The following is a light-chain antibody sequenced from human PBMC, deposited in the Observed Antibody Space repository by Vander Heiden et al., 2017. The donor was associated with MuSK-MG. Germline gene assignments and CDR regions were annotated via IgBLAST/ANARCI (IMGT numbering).Light chain of an antibody. V-gene: IGKV3-15*01. CDR3: QQYNDWAPWT. Sequence: EIVMTQSPATLSVSPGDTATLSCRASQSIGRNLAWYQQKPGQAPRLLIYSASVTASDMPARFSGSGSGTEFTLSISSLHSEDSAVYYCQQYNDWAPWTFGQGTKVEIK. CDR2: SAS. CDR1: QSIGRN. J-gene: IGKJ1*01.